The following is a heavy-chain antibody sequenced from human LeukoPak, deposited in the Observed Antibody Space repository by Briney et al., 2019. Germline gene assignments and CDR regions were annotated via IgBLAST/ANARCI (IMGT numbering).Heavy chain of an antibody. Sequence: GGSLRLSYAASGFTFDDYAMHWVRQAPGKGLEWVSLISGDGGSTYYADSVKGRFTISRDNSKNSLYLQMNSLRTEDTALYYCAKDYSVAAAGTNWFDPWGQGTLVTVSS. J-gene: IGHJ5*02. CDR3: AKDYSVAAAGTNWFDP. V-gene: IGHV3-43*02. CDR2: ISGDGGST. D-gene: IGHD6-13*01. CDR1: GFTFDDYA.